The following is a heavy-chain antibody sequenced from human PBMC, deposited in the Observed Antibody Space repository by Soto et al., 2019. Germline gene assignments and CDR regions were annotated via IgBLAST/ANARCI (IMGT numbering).Heavy chain of an antibody. CDR2: INHSGST. V-gene: IGHV4-34*01. CDR3: ARGGAYYYGSGTRYYYYYYMDV. D-gene: IGHD3-10*01. CDR1: GGSFSGYY. J-gene: IGHJ6*03. Sequence: SETLSLTCAVYGGSFSGYYWSWIRQPPGKGLEWIGEINHSGSTNYNPSLKSRVTISVDTSKNQFSLKLSSVTAADTAVYYCARGGAYYYGSGTRYYYYYYMDVWGKGTTVTVSS.